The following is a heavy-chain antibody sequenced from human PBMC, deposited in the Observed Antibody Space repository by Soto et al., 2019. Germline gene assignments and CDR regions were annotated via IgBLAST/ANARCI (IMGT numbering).Heavy chain of an antibody. Sequence: PSETLSLTCAVSGGSISSSNWWSWVRQPPGKGLEWIGEIYHSGSTNYNPSLKSRVTISVDKSKNQFSLKLSSVTAADTAVYYYARSTASGGYYPRWYYYGMDVWGQGPTVTVSS. CDR3: ARSTASGGYYPRWYYYGMDV. V-gene: IGHV4-4*02. CDR1: GGSISSSNW. D-gene: IGHD3-22*01. J-gene: IGHJ6*02. CDR2: IYHSGST.